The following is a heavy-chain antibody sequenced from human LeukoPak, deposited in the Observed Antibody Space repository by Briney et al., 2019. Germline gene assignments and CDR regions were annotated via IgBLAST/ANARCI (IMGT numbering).Heavy chain of an antibody. D-gene: IGHD6-13*01. CDR3: ARLGRTYSSSWYIDY. V-gene: IGHV1-46*01. CDR2: INPSGGST. Sequence: EASVKVSCKASGYTFTSYYMHWVRQAPGQGLEWMGIINPSGGSTSYAQKSQGRVTMTRDTSTSTVYMELSSLRSEDTAVYYCARLGRTYSSSWYIDYWGQGTLVTVSS. CDR1: GYTFTSYY. J-gene: IGHJ4*02.